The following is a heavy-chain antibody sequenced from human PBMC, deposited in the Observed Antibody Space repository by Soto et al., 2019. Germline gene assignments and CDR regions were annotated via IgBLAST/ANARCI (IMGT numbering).Heavy chain of an antibody. Sequence: ASVKVSCKASGYSFTNNDVTWVRPATGQGLEWMGWMNPGSGDTGYAQKFQGRVTMTRDISIATAYMQLSSLRSVDTAIYDCARMSTFGSLNWFDPWGQGTLVTVSS. V-gene: IGHV1-8*01. D-gene: IGHD3-16*01. CDR3: ARMSTFGSLNWFDP. CDR2: MNPGSGDT. CDR1: GYSFTNND. J-gene: IGHJ5*02.